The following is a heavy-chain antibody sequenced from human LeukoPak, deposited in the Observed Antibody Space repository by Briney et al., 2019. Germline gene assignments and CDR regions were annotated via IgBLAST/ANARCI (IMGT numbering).Heavy chain of an antibody. Sequence: GGSLRLSCAASGFTFSNYIMKGVRQAPGKGLEWVSSISSSSSYIYYADSVKGRFTISRDNAKNSLYLQMNSLRAEDTAVYYRARVLHCSSTSCGWGYYYYGMDVWGQGTTVTVSS. CDR3: ARVLHCSSTSCGWGYYYYGMDV. J-gene: IGHJ6*02. D-gene: IGHD2-2*01. CDR2: ISSSSSYI. CDR1: GFTFSNYI. V-gene: IGHV3-21*01.